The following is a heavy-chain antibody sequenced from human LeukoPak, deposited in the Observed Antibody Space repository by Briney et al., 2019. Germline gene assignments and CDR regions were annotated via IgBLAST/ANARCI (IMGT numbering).Heavy chain of an antibody. CDR2: INPSGGST. CDR1: GYTFTSYY. D-gene: IGHD6-13*01. V-gene: IGHV1-46*01. Sequence: ASVKVSCKASGYTFTSYYMHWVRQAPGQGLEWMGIINPSGGSTSYAQKFEGRVTMTRDMSKRTVYMALSSLRSEETAVYYCARVSEYSRSADPWFDTWGQGTLVTVSS. J-gene: IGHJ5*02. CDR3: ARVSEYSRSADPWFDT.